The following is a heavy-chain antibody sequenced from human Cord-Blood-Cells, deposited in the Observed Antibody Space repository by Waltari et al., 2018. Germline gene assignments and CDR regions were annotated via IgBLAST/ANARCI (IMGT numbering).Heavy chain of an antibody. V-gene: IGHV1-8*03. CDR2: MNPNSGNT. Sequence: QVQLVQSGAEVKKPGASVKVSCKASGYTFTSYDINWVRQATGQGLEWMGWMNPNSGNTGYAQKFQGRGTITRNTSISTAYMELSSLRAEDTAVYYCARVRVGRRGYDAFDIWGQGTMVTVSS. J-gene: IGHJ3*02. CDR3: ARVRVGRRGYDAFDI. CDR1: GYTFTSYD. D-gene: IGHD5-12*01.